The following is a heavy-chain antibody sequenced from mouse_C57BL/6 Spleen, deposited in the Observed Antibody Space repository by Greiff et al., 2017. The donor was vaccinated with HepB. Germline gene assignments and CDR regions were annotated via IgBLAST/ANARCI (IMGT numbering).Heavy chain of an antibody. V-gene: IGHV1-82*01. CDR3: ARSDYGSSRLAWFAY. J-gene: IGHJ3*01. CDR1: GYAFSSSW. CDR2: IYPGDGDT. Sequence: QVQLQQSGPELVKPGASVKISCKASGYAFSSSWMNWVKQRPGKGLEWIGRIYPGDGDTNYNGKFKGKATLTADKSSSTAYMQLSSLTSEDSAVYFCARSDYGSSRLAWFAYWGQGTLVTVSA. D-gene: IGHD1-1*01.